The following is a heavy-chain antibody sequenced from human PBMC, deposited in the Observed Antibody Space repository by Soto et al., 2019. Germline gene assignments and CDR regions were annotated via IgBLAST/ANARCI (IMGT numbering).Heavy chain of an antibody. CDR1: GFTFSSYS. Sequence: PGGSLRLSCAASGFTFSSYSMNWVRQAPGKGLEWVSFITNNSSNKYYADSMKGRFTISRDNSKNTLYLQMNSLRPEDTAVYYCASHVCSGGSCPIDYWGQGTLVTVSS. D-gene: IGHD2-15*01. CDR2: ITNNSSNK. V-gene: IGHV3-48*01. CDR3: ASHVCSGGSCPIDY. J-gene: IGHJ4*02.